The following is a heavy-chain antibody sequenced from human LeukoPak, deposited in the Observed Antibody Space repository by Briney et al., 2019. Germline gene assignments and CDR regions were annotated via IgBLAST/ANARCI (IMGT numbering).Heavy chain of an antibody. J-gene: IGHJ6*03. CDR2: IRYDGSNK. D-gene: IGHD5-12*01. Sequence: PGGSLRLSCAASGFTFSSYGMHWVRQAPGKGLEWVAFIRYDGSNKYYADSVKGRFTISRDNSKNTLYLQMNSLRAEDTAVYYCARESGYDFPYYYYYYMDVWGKGTTVTVSS. CDR1: GFTFSSYG. CDR3: ARESGYDFPYYYYYYMDV. V-gene: IGHV3-30*02.